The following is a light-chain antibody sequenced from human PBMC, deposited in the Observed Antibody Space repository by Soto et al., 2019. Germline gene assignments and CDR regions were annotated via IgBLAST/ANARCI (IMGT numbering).Light chain of an antibody. V-gene: IGLV2-11*01. CDR2: DVS. J-gene: IGLJ1*01. CDR1: SSDVAVYNY. Sequence: QSVLTQPRSVSGSPGQSITISCTGSSSDVAVYNYVSWYQQHPGKAPKLIIYDVSERPSGVPDRFSGSKSGNTASLTISGLQAEDEADYHCCSFAGTYTFDVFGTGTKLTVL. CDR3: CSFAGTYTFDV.